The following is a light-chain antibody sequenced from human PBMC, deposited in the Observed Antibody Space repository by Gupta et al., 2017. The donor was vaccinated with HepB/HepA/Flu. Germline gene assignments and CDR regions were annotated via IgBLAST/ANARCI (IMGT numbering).Light chain of an antibody. V-gene: IGLV3-21*02. CDR3: QAWDSSSEEV. CDR1: NIGSRG. CDR2: DRN. J-gene: IGLJ2*01. Sequence: QPPSVSVAPGESPRITCGGDNIGSRGVHWYQQRPDQAPVLVVDDRNDRPSGIPERFSGSRSGTTATLTIRGVEAGDEADYYCQAWDSSSEEVFGRGTKLTVL.